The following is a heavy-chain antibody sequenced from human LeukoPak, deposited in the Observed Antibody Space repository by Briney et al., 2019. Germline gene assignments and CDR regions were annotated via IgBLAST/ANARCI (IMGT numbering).Heavy chain of an antibody. Sequence: GGSLRLSCAASGFTFSSYEMNGVRQAPGKGLEWVSYISSGSSSIFYADSAKGRFTISRDNAKNSLYLQMNSLRVEDTAVYYCARGGIAVRFAYWGQGTLVTVSS. D-gene: IGHD6-6*01. J-gene: IGHJ4*02. CDR2: ISSGSSSI. CDR3: ARGGIAVRFAY. CDR1: GFTFSSYE. V-gene: IGHV3-48*03.